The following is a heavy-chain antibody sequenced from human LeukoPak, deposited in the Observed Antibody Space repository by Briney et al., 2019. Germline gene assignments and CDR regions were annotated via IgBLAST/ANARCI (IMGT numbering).Heavy chain of an antibody. J-gene: IGHJ4*02. CDR1: GGSITQTNY. Sequence: SGTLSLTCGVSGGSITQTNYWTWVRPPPGKGLEWIGEFNLQGSTNYNPSLMGRVAISVDKSENHVSLQLTSVTAADTAVYYCAREGGPYRPLDYAGQGTLVTV. V-gene: IGHV4-4*02. CDR3: AREGGPYRPLDY. CDR2: FNLQGST.